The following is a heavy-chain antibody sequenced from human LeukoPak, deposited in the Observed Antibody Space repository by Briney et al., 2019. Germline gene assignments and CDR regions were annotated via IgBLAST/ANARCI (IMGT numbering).Heavy chain of an antibody. V-gene: IGHV3-30-3*01. Sequence: GGSLRLSCAASGFTFSSYAMHWVRQARGKGLEWVAVISYDGSNKYYANSVKGRFTISRDNSKNTLYLQMNSLRAEDTAVYYCERDGGGYCSSTSCYVAPSMHQDNWGQGTMVTVPS. CDR1: GFTFSSYA. D-gene: IGHD2-2*01. CDR2: ISYDGSNK. J-gene: IGHJ3*02. CDR3: ERDGGGYCSSTSCYVAPSMHQDN.